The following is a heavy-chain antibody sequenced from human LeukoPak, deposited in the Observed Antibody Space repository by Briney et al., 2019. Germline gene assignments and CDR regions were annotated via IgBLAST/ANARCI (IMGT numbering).Heavy chain of an antibody. V-gene: IGHV1-69*04. D-gene: IGHD6-19*01. CDR3: ARTPINSSGWYRGISWFDP. CDR2: IIPILGIA. Sequence: SVKVSCKASGGTFSSYAISWVRQAPGQGLEWMGRIIPILGIANYAQKFQGRVTIIADKSTSTAYMELSSLRSEDTAVYYCARTPINSSGWYRGISWFDPWGQGTLVTVSS. CDR1: GGTFSSYA. J-gene: IGHJ5*02.